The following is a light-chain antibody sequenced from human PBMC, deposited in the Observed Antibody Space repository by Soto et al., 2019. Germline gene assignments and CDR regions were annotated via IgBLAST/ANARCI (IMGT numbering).Light chain of an antibody. J-gene: IGLJ1*01. CDR3: SSYTISNTLPFV. Sequence: QSVLTQPASVFGSPGQSITISCTGTSSDVGGYNFVSWYQQLPGKAPKLMIYEVTSRPSGVSNRFSGSKSGNTASLTISGRQPEDEAEYYCSSYTISNTLPFVFGTGTKLTVL. CDR2: EVT. V-gene: IGLV2-14*03. CDR1: SSDVGGYNF.